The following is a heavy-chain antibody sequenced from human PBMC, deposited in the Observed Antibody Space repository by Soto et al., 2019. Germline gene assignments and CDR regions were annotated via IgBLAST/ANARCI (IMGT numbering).Heavy chain of an antibody. V-gene: IGHV1-69*13. CDR1: GGTFSSYA. CDR2: IIPIFGTA. Sequence: SVKVSCKASGGTFSSYAISWVRQAPGQGLEWMGGIIPIFGTANYAQKFQGRVTITADESTSTAYMELSSLRSEDTAVYYCARDWTIFGVVINYYYGMDVWGQGTTVTVSS. D-gene: IGHD3-3*01. J-gene: IGHJ6*02. CDR3: ARDWTIFGVVINYYYGMDV.